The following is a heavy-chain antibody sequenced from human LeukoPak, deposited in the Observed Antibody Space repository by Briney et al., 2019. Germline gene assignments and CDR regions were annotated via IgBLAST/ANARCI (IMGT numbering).Heavy chain of an antibody. CDR1: GFTLRRYA. V-gene: IGHV3-23*01. J-gene: IGHJ4*02. D-gene: IGHD1-26*01. CDR2: ISGRGGST. Sequence: PGGSLRLSCAASGFTLRRYAMRWVRQAPRKGVEWVLAISGRGGSTYNADSVRGRLTMSRENSKNTLYLQMNSLTAEDTAVYYCASGYTGICFTYWGQGTLVTVSS. CDR3: ASGYTGICFTY.